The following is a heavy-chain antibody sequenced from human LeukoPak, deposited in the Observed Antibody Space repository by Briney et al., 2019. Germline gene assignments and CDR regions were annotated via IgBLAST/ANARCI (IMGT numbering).Heavy chain of an antibody. CDR1: GDSISSSTYY. D-gene: IGHD3-10*01. J-gene: IGHJ4*02. V-gene: IGHV4-39*01. Sequence: SETLSLTCTVSGDSISSSTYYWGWIRQPPGKGLEWIGSIYYSGSTYYNPSLRSRVTMPVDTSKNQFSLKLSSVTAADTAVYYCARTLYFYGSGTSRRKSFDYWGQGTLVTVSS. CDR2: IYYSGST. CDR3: ARTLYFYGSGTSRRKSFDY.